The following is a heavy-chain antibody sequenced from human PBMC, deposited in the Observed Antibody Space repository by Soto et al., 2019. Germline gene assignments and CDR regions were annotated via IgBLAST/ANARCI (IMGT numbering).Heavy chain of an antibody. D-gene: IGHD3-10*01. J-gene: IGHJ4*02. CDR3: ARDSNYYGAGSDTRFDY. CDR1: GFTFSSYG. CDR2: IWYDGSNK. Sequence: QVQLVESGGGVVQPGRSLRLSCAASGFTFSSYGMHWVRQAPGKGLEWVAVIWYDGSNKYYADSVKGRFTISRDNSXNXPYLQMNSLRAEDTAVYYCARDSNYYGAGSDTRFDYWGQGTLVTVSS. V-gene: IGHV3-33*01.